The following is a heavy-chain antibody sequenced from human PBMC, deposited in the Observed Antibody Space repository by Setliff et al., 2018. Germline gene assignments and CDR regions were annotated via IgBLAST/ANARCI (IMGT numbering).Heavy chain of an antibody. CDR2: INPSGGST. J-gene: IGHJ6*02. CDR3: ARARHFGMDV. CDR1: GYIFSDHY. V-gene: IGHV1-46*01. Sequence: ASVKVSCKASGYIFSDHYMHWVRQAPGKGLEWMGWINPSGGSTSYAQKFQGRVTMTRDTSTSTVYMELSSLRSDDTAVYYCARARHFGMDVWGQGTLVTVSS.